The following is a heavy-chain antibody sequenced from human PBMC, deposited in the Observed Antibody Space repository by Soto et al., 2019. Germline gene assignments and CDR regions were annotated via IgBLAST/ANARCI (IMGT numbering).Heavy chain of an antibody. Sequence: PGESLKISCKGSGYNFTSYWISWVRQMPGKGLEWMGRIDPSDSYTNYSPSFQGHVTISADKSISTAYLQWSSLKASDTAMYYCARFSPYYYYYYGMDVWGQGTTVTV. CDR2: IDPSDSYT. CDR3: ARFSPYYYYYYGMDV. V-gene: IGHV5-10-1*01. J-gene: IGHJ6*02. CDR1: GYNFTSYW.